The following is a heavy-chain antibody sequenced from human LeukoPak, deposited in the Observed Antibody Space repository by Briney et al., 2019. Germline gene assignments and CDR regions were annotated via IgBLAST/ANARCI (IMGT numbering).Heavy chain of an antibody. J-gene: IGHJ5*02. CDR2: INPHNGGT. Sequence: ASVKVSCKSSVITVTDYFNHWVRQAPGQGLEWMGWINPHNGGTNYAQKLQGRVTMTRDTSINTVYMELTRLTSDDTAIFYCAGHSSSSDGWFDPWGQGTLVTVSS. CDR1: VITVTDYF. CDR3: AGHSSSSDGWFDP. V-gene: IGHV1-2*02. D-gene: IGHD6-6*01.